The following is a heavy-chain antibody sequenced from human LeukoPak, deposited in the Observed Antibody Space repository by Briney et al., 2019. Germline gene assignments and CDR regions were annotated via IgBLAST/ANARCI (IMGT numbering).Heavy chain of an antibody. CDR2: INPNSGGT. V-gene: IGHV1-2*02. Sequence: ASVKVSCKASGYTFTNYGISWVRQAPGQGLEWMGWINPNSGGTNYAQKFQGRVTMTRDTSVSTAYMELSRLRSDDTAVYYCARDSGERGSGSYLIAYWGQGTLVTVSS. J-gene: IGHJ4*02. CDR1: GYTFTNYG. D-gene: IGHD3-10*01. CDR3: ARDSGERGSGSYLIAY.